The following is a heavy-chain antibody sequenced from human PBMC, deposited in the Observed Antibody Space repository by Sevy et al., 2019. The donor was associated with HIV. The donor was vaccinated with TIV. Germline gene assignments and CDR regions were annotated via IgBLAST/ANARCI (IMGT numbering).Heavy chain of an antibody. Sequence: ASVKVSCKASGGTFSSQAISWVRQAPGQGLEWMGGIFPIFSAATYAQKFQGRVRITADEATSTAYMELSSLRSEYTAVYYCATGLAVAVDYWGQGTLVTVSS. CDR1: GGTFSSQA. V-gene: IGHV1-69*13. CDR2: IFPIFSAA. D-gene: IGHD6-19*01. J-gene: IGHJ4*02. CDR3: ATGLAVAVDY.